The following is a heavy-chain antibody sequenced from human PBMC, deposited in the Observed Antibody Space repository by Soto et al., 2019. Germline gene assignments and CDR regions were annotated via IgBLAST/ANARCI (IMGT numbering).Heavy chain of an antibody. Sequence: PSETLSLTCAVYGGSFSGYYWSWIRQPPGKGLEWIGEINHSGSTNYNPSLKSRVTISVDTSKNQFSLKLSSVTAADTAVYYCARAKYSSSEGITYYYYGMDVWGQGTTVTVSS. D-gene: IGHD6-6*01. CDR3: ARAKYSSSEGITYYYYGMDV. J-gene: IGHJ6*02. CDR1: GGSFSGYY. V-gene: IGHV4-34*01. CDR2: INHSGST.